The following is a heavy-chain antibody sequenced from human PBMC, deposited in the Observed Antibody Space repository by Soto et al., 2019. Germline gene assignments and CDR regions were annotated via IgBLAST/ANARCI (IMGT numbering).Heavy chain of an antibody. CDR2: INSDGSVS. Sequence: EVQLVESGGGLVQPGGSLRLSCAASGFTFSNYWMYWVRQAPGKGLVWVSRINSDGSVSSYADSVKGRLTISRDSVKSIMYLQMNSLRAEDTAVYYCARGDCVGGTCYSLAGSFYYYMDVWGKGTTVTVFS. D-gene: IGHD2-15*01. CDR1: GFTFSNYW. J-gene: IGHJ6*03. V-gene: IGHV3-74*01. CDR3: ARGDCVGGTCYSLAGSFYYYMDV.